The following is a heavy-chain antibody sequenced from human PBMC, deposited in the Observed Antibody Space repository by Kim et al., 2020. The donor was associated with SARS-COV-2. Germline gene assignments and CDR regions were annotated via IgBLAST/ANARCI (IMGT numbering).Heavy chain of an antibody. CDR3: AREMLHNWFDP. J-gene: IGHJ5*02. Sequence: TNHNPPLQSRVTMSVDTSKNQFSLKLSSVTAADTAVYYCAREMLHNWFDPWGQGTLVTVSS. CDR2: T. V-gene: IGHV4-4*07. D-gene: IGHD2-15*01.